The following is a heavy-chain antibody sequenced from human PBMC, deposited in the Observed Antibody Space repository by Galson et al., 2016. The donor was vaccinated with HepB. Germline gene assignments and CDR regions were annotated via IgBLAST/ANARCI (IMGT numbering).Heavy chain of an antibody. Sequence: SETLSLTCDVSGDSINSSNWWTWVRQPPGKGLEWIGEIHHSGSTNYNPSLKIRVTMSVDMSKNQFSLQLKSVTADDTATYYCARVLGFTMVRGVLDYWGQGTPVTVSS. D-gene: IGHD3-10*01. CDR1: GDSINSSNW. CDR3: ARVLGFTMVRGVLDY. V-gene: IGHV4-4*02. J-gene: IGHJ4*02. CDR2: IHHSGST.